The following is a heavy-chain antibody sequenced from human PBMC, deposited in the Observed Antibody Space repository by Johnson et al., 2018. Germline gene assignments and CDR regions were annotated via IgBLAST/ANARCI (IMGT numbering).Heavy chain of an antibody. CDR1: GYTFTSYD. J-gene: IGHJ6*02. Sequence: QVQLVESGAEMKKPGSSGKVSCKASGYTFTSYDINWVRQATGQGLEWMGWMNPNSGNTGYAQKLQGRVTMPRNTSTSTAYMERSSLRFEDTAVYYGARLNCSGGSCYLSPYYYGMDVWGQGTTVTVSS. D-gene: IGHD2-15*01. CDR3: ARLNCSGGSCYLSPYYYGMDV. V-gene: IGHV1-8*01. CDR2: MNPNSGNT.